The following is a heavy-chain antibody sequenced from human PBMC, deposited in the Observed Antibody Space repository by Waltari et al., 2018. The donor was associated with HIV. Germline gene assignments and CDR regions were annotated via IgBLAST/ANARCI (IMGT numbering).Heavy chain of an antibody. D-gene: IGHD4-4*01. CDR1: GFSLITSGVI. CDR3: AHRLSNYGYFDY. Sequence: QITLKESGPTLVKPTQTLTLTCSFSGFSLITSGVIVGLIRPPPGKALEWLALIYWDNDKSYSPSLKSRLTITKDTSKNQVVLTMTNMDTVDTATYYCAHRLSNYGYFDYWGQGTLVTVSS. V-gene: IGHV2-5*02. CDR2: IYWDNDK. J-gene: IGHJ4*02.